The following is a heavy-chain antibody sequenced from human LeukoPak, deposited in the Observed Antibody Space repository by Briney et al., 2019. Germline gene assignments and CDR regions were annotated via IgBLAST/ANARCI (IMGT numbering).Heavy chain of an antibody. Sequence: GGSLRLSCAASGFTFSSYSMNWVRQAPGKGLEWVSYISSSSSTIYYADSVKGRFTISRDNAKNSLYLQMNSLRAEDTAVYYCARDHWSGYTAWGQGTLITVSS. CDR1: GFTFSSYS. V-gene: IGHV3-48*01. CDR3: ARDHWSGYTA. J-gene: IGHJ4*02. D-gene: IGHD3-3*01. CDR2: ISSSSSTI.